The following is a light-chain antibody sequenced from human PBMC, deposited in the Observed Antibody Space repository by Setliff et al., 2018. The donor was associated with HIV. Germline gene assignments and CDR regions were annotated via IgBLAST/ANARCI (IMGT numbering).Light chain of an antibody. CDR2: DVS. V-gene: IGLV2-14*03. CDR3: CSYTTSITYV. Sequence: QSVLTQPASVSGSPGQSITISCTGTSSDIGGYNYVSWYQQHPGKAPKLMIYDVSNRPSGVSDRFSGSKSGNTASLTISGLQAEDEADYYCCSYTTSITYVFGTGTKVPS. CDR1: SSDIGGYNY. J-gene: IGLJ1*01.